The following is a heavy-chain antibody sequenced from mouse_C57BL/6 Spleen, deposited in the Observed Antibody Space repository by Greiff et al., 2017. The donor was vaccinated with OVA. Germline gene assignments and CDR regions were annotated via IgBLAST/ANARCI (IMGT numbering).Heavy chain of an antibody. J-gene: IGHJ1*03. CDR2: FHPYNDDT. CDR1: GYTFTTYP. V-gene: IGHV1-47*01. D-gene: IGHD1-1*01. CDR3: ARGGYYGSREDWYFDV. Sequence: QVQLQQSGAELVKPGASVKMSCKASGYTFTTYPIEWMKQNHGQSLEWIGNFHPYNDDTKYNEKFKGKATLTVEKSSSTVYLELSRLTSDDSTVYYWARGGYYGSREDWYFDVWGTGTTVTVSS.